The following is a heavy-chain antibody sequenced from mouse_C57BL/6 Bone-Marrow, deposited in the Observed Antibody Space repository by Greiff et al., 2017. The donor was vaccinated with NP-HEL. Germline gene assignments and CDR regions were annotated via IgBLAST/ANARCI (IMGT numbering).Heavy chain of an antibody. CDR2: IWSGGST. J-gene: IGHJ4*01. Sequence: VKLVESGPGLVQPSQSLSITCTVSGFSLTSYGVHWVRQSPGKGLEWLGVIWSGGSTDYNAAFISRLSISKDNSKSQVFFKMNSLQADDTAIYYCARRDDYGWGNAMDYWGQGTSVTVSS. V-gene: IGHV2-2*01. CDR1: GFSLTSYG. CDR3: ARRDDYGWGNAMDY. D-gene: IGHD2-4*01.